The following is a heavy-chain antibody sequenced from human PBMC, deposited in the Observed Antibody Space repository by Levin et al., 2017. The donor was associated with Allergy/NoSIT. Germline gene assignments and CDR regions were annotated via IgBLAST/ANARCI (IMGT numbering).Heavy chain of an antibody. CDR3: ARDLQLLWFGELKGLGWFDP. V-gene: IGHV4-39*07. D-gene: IGHD3-10*01. J-gene: IGHJ5*02. CDR2: IYYSGST. Sequence: SQTLSLTCTVSGGSISSSSYYWGWIRQPPGKGLEWIGSIYYSGSTYYNPSLKSRVTISVDTSKNQFSLKLSSVTAADTAVYYCARDLQLLWFGELKGLGWFDPWGQGTLVTVSS. CDR1: GGSISSSSYY.